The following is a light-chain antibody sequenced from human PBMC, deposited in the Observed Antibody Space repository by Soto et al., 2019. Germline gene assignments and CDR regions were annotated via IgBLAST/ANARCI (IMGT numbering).Light chain of an antibody. V-gene: IGKV3-15*01. J-gene: IGKJ5*01. CDR3: QQYNNWPPIT. CDR2: GAS. CDR1: QSVSRSY. Sequence: EIVLTQSPGTLSLSTGDRATLSCRASQSVSRSYLGWYQQKPGQAPRLLIYGASTRATGIPARFSGSGSGTEFTLTISSLQSEDFAVYYCQQYNNWPPITFGQGTRLEIK.